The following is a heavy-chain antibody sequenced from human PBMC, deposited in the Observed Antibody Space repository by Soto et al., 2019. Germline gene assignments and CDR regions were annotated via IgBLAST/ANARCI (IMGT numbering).Heavy chain of an antibody. CDR2: IYYSGST. J-gene: IGHJ3*02. D-gene: IGHD3-16*01. CDR1: GGSISSYY. CDR3: ARRYGCAFDI. Sequence: QVQLQESGPGLVKPSETLSLTCTVSGGSISSYYWSWIRQPPGKGLESIRYIYYSGSTNYNPSPKSRVTISVDTTNNQFSLKLSSVTAADTAVYYCARRYGCAFDIWGQGTMVTVSS. V-gene: IGHV4-59*08.